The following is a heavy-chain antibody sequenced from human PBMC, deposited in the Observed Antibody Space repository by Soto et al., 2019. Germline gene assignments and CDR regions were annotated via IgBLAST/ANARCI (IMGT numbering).Heavy chain of an antibody. Sequence: GESLKISCKGSGYSFAGYWITWVRLKPGKGLEWMGRIDPSDSQTYYSPSFRGHVTISVTKSITTVFLQWSSLRASDTAMYYCARQIYDSDTGPNFQYYFDSWGQGTPVTVSS. CDR1: GYSFAGYW. J-gene: IGHJ4*02. D-gene: IGHD3-22*01. V-gene: IGHV5-10-1*01. CDR2: IDPSDSQT. CDR3: ARQIYDSDTGPNFQYYFDS.